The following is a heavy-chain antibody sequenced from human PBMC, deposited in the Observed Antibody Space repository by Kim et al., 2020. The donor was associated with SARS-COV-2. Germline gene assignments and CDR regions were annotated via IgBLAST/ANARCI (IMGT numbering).Heavy chain of an antibody. D-gene: IGHD2-15*01. CDR2: INYSGST. V-gene: IGHV4-34*01. J-gene: IGHJ4*01. Sequence: SETLSLTCAAYGGSFSGYYWSWIRQPPGKGLEWIGEINYSGSTNYNPSLMSRVTISVDTSKNQFPLKLSSVTAADTAVFYCARGSPAAKGDCWGYGTLVT. CDR1: GGSFSGYY. CDR3: ARGSPAAKGDC.